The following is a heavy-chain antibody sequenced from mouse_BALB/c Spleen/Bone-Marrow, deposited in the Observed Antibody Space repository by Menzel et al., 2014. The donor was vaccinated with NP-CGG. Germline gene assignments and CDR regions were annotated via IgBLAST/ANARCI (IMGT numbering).Heavy chain of an antibody. CDR3: ARGIYYGNYFDY. Sequence: EVQLQQSGPELVKPGASVKMSCKASGYTFTDYYMDWVKQSHGESFEWIGRVNPYNGGTSYNQKFKGKATLTVDKSSSPAYMEINSLTSEDSAVYYCARGIYYGNYFDYWGQGTTLTVSS. CDR1: GYTFTDYY. J-gene: IGHJ2*01. V-gene: IGHV1-19*01. D-gene: IGHD2-1*01. CDR2: VNPYNGGT.